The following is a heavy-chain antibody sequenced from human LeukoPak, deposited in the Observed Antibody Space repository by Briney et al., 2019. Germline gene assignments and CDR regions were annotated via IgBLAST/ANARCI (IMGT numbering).Heavy chain of an antibody. J-gene: IGHJ6*03. CDR1: GFTFSYYD. D-gene: IGHD2-2*01. V-gene: IGHV3-23*01. Sequence: GGSLRLSCAASGFTFSYYDMSWVRQAPGKGLEWVASITLSGGSTFYADSVKGRFTISRDNSKSTLYLQMNSLSAEDTAVYYCAKRGNPAVGHHYLDVWGKGTTVSVSS. CDR2: ITLSGGST. CDR3: AKRGNPAVGHHYLDV.